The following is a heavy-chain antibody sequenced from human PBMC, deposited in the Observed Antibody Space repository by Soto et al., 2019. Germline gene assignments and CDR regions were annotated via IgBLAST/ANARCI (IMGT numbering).Heavy chain of an antibody. J-gene: IGHJ4*02. V-gene: IGHV1-8*01. Sequence: QVQLVQSGAEVKKPGASVKVSCKASGYTFTSYDINWVRQATGQGLEWMGWMNPNSGNTGYAQKFQGRVTRTRNTAKSTAYIELSSLRSEDTAVYYWATCLEGATGDYWGQGTLVTVSS. CDR1: GYTFTSYD. CDR2: MNPNSGNT. D-gene: IGHD1-26*01. CDR3: ATCLEGATGDY.